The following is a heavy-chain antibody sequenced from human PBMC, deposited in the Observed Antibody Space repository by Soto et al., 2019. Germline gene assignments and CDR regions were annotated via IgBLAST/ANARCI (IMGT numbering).Heavy chain of an antibody. J-gene: IGHJ6*02. Sequence: KASETVSLTCSVSGYSVSSSDYYWVWIRQPPGKGLEWIGSMLYSGLTYYNPSLKSRVTLSVDTSKNQFSVRLSSVTAADTAVYYCARAPMDYYDNPGGMDVWGQGTTVTVSS. V-gene: IGHV4-39*07. CDR2: MLYSGLT. CDR1: GYSVSSSDYY. D-gene: IGHD3-22*01. CDR3: ARAPMDYYDNPGGMDV.